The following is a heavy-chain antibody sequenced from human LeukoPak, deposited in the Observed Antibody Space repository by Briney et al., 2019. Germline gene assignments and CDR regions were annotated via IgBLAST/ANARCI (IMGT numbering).Heavy chain of an antibody. CDR3: ARVGYDTLTGNRLGFDN. Sequence: GGSLRLSCAASGFTFSRYWMHWVRQAPRKGLVWVSRIKSDETSTSYADSVKGRFTISRDNAKNTLYLQMNNLRAEDTAVYYCARVGYDTLTGNRLGFDNWGQGTLVTVSS. D-gene: IGHD3-9*01. CDR2: IKSDETST. CDR1: GFTFSRYW. V-gene: IGHV3-74*01. J-gene: IGHJ4*02.